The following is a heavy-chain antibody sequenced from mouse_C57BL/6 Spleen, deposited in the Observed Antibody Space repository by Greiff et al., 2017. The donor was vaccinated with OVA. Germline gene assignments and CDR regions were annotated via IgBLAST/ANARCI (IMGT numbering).Heavy chain of an antibody. D-gene: IGHD2-4*01. V-gene: IGHV8-8*01. Sequence: QVTLKESGPGILQPSQTLSLTCSFSGFSLSTFGMGVGWIRQPSGKGLEWLAHIWWDDDKYYNPALKSRLTISKDTSKNQVFLKIANVDTADTATYYCARMRDYDDSHYAMDYWGQGTSVTVSS. J-gene: IGHJ4*01. CDR2: IWWDDDK. CDR3: ARMRDYDDSHYAMDY. CDR1: GFSLSTFGMG.